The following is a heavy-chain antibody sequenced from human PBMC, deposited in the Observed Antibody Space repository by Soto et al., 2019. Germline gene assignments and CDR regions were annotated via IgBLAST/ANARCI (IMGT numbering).Heavy chain of an antibody. CDR2: IDPSDSYT. CDR1: GYSFTSYW. D-gene: IGHD4-17*01. CDR3: ALTTSESYYYYGMDV. V-gene: IGHV5-10-1*01. J-gene: IGHJ6*02. Sequence: GESLKISCKGSGYSFTSYWISWVRQMPGKGLEWMGRIDPSDSYTNYSPSFQGHVTISADKSISTAYLQWSSLKASDTAMYYCALTTSESYYYYGMDVWGQGTTVTVS.